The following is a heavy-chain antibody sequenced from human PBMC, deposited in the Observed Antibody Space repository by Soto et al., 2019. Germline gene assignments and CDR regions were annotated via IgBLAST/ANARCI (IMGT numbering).Heavy chain of an antibody. CDR3: ARDLADVHLWDAFDV. D-gene: IGHD6-13*01. CDR2: IVPMFGTT. CDR1: GDTFNSYG. V-gene: IGHV1-69*01. Sequence: QVQLVQSGPELKKPGSSVKVSCKAPGDTFNSYGISWVRQAPGQGLEWMGGIVPMFGTTNLALKFEDRVTLTADELTTTVYMEIRGLTPEDTAVYYCARDLADVHLWDAFDVWGHGTRVTVSS. J-gene: IGHJ3*01.